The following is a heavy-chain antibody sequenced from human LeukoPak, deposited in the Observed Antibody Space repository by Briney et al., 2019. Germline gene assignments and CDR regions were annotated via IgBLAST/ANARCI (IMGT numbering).Heavy chain of an antibody. CDR1: GLSVSHNY. CDR2: IRSDTGT. J-gene: IGHJ4*02. CDR3: ARGRMVRGVIDY. V-gene: IGHV3-66*01. Sequence: GGSLRLSCAASGLSVSHNYMTWVRQAPGKGLQWVSMIRSDTGTDYADSVKGRFTISRDSSNNTLFLQMNSLRAEDTAVYYCARGRMVRGVIDYWGQGTLVTVSS. D-gene: IGHD3-10*01.